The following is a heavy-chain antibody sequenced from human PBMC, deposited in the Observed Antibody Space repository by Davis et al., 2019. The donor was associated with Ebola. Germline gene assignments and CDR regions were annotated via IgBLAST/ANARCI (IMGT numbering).Heavy chain of an antibody. CDR1: GGSFSGYY. D-gene: IGHD1-26*01. CDR2: IYYSGST. V-gene: IGHV4-31*11. CDR3: ARGREVPYYIPFDY. Sequence: SETLSLTCAVYGGSFSGYYWSWIRQHPGKGLEWIGYIYYSGSTYYNPSLKSRFTISVDTSNNQFSLKLSSVTAADTAVYYCARGREVPYYIPFDYWGQGTLVTVSS. J-gene: IGHJ4*02.